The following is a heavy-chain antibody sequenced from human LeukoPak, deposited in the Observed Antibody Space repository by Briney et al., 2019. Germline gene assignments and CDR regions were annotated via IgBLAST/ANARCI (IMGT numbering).Heavy chain of an antibody. V-gene: IGHV3-23*01. CDR3: AKDLGVGATSGVAY. J-gene: IGHJ4*02. D-gene: IGHD1-26*01. CDR1: GFTFSSYA. CDR2: ISGSGGST. Sequence: GGSLRLSCAASGFTFSSYAMSWVRQAPGKGLEWVSAISGSGGSTYYADFVKGRFTISRDNSKNTLYLQMNSLRAEDTAVYYCAKDLGVGATSGVAYWGQGTLVTVSS.